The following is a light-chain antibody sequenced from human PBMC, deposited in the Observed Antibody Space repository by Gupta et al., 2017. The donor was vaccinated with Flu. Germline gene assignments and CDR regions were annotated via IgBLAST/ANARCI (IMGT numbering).Light chain of an antibody. CDR3: QHNGSSPFT. CDR1: QRVSSSY. Sequence: ATLLWSPGEGGAPSGRATQRVSSSYLAWFQQKPGQAPRLLIYGASSRASGIPDSFSGSGSGTEFTLTISRLEPEDFAVYYCQHNGSSPFTFGRGTQVEIK. CDR2: GAS. V-gene: IGKV3-20*01. J-gene: IGKJ4*01.